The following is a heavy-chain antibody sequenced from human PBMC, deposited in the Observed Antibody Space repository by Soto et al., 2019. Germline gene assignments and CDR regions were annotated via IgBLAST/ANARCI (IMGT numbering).Heavy chain of an antibody. CDR2: INSSSGNT. D-gene: IGHD2-15*01. V-gene: IGHV1-8*02. CDR1: GYTVPNYA. Sequence: ASVKVSCKASGYTVPNYAIHWVRQATGQGLEWMGWINSSSGNTGYSQNFQGRVTMTRNTSRSTAYMELSSLRSEDTAVYYCAREKGGGSYLDYWGQGTLVTVSS. J-gene: IGHJ4*02. CDR3: AREKGGGSYLDY.